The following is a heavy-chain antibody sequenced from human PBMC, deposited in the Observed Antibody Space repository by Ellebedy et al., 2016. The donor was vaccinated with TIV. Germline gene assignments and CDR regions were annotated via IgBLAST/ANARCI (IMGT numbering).Heavy chain of an antibody. V-gene: IGHV1-46*04. CDR1: GYSFSSYY. D-gene: IGHD6-19*01. CDR3: ARARSSGWLHTPDY. J-gene: IGHJ4*02. CDR2: INPSGGST. Sequence: AASVKVSCKASGYSFSSYYMHWVRQAPGQGLEWMGIINPSGGSTTYAQKLQGRVTMTRDTSTSTVYMELSSLRSEDTAVYYCARARSSGWLHTPDYWGQGTLVTVSS.